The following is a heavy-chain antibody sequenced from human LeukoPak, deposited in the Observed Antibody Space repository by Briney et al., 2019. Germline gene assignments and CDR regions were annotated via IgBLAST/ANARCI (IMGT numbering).Heavy chain of an antibody. J-gene: IGHJ4*02. CDR3: ALVTTDRPFDY. V-gene: IGHV3-23*01. CDR1: GFTFSNYA. CDR2: ISGNGGST. D-gene: IGHD4-17*01. Sequence: GGSLRLSCEASGFTFSNYAMNWVRQAPGKGLEWVSGISGNGGSTYYADSVKGRFTISRDNSKNTLYVQMNSLRAEDTAIYYCALVTTDRPFDYWGQGTLVTVSS.